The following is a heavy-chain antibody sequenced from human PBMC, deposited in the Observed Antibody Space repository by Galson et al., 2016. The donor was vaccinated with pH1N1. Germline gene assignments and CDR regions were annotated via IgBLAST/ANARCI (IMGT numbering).Heavy chain of an antibody. D-gene: IGHD3-9*01. Sequence: SVKVSCKASGYAFGTYGISWVRQAPGQGPEWMGWISGYNGYTNYAQKFQGRVTLTTETTTSTAYMELRSLRSDDTAVYFWAREMYTVSNYNNHYAMDVWGQVTTVTVSS. J-gene: IGHJ6*02. CDR3: AREMYTVSNYNNHYAMDV. CDR2: ISGYNGYT. V-gene: IGHV1-18*01. CDR1: GYAFGTYG.